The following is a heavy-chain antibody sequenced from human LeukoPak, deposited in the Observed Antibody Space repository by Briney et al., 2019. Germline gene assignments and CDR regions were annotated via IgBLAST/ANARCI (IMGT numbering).Heavy chain of an antibody. CDR1: GFTFSSYA. J-gene: IGHJ5*02. Sequence: GGSLRLSCAASGFTFSSYAMHWVRQAPGKGLEWVAVISYDGSNKYYADSVKGRFTISRDNSKNTLYLQMNSLRAEDTAVYYCAKDSKVAAGKNHWGQGTLVTVSS. CDR3: AKDSKVAAGKNH. CDR2: ISYDGSNK. V-gene: IGHV3-30*04. D-gene: IGHD6-13*01.